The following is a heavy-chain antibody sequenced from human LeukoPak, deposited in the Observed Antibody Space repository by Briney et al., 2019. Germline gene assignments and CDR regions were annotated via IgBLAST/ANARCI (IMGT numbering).Heavy chain of an antibody. J-gene: IGHJ4*02. V-gene: IGHV3-11*06. Sequence: GGSLRLSRAASGFTFSDSYMTWVRQAPGKGLEWLSYISGNSGHTNYADSVKGRFTISRDNAKNSLYLQMNSLRVEDTAVYYCARDPRTVRIWGQGTLVTVSS. D-gene: IGHD1-1*01. CDR2: ISGNSGHT. CDR1: GFTFSDSY. CDR3: ARDPRTVRI.